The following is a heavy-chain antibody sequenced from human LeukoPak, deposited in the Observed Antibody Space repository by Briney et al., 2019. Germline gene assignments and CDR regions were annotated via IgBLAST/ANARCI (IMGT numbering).Heavy chain of an antibody. CDR3: ARTYSSSWHFDY. CDR1: GGSISSSSYY. V-gene: IGHV4-39*07. J-gene: IGHJ4*02. Sequence: SETLSLTCTVSGGSISSSSYYWGWIRQPPGKGLEWIGEINYSGSTNYNPSLKSRVTISVDTSKNQFSLKLSSVTATDTAVYYCARTYSSSWHFDYWGQGTLVTVSS. CDR2: INYSGST. D-gene: IGHD6-13*01.